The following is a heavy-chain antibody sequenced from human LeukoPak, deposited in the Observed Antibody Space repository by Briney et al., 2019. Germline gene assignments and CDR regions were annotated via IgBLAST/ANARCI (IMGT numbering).Heavy chain of an antibody. CDR2: IYYSGST. J-gene: IGHJ6*03. D-gene: IGHD6-13*01. Sequence: SETLSLTCTVSGGSTSSSSYYWGWIRQPPGKGLEWIGSIYYSGSTYYNPSLKSRVTISVDTSKNQFSLKLSSVTAADTAVYYCARVAGGSYSSNYYYYYMDVWGKGTTVTVSS. V-gene: IGHV4-39*07. CDR3: ARVAGGSYSSNYYYYYMDV. CDR1: GGSTSSSSYY.